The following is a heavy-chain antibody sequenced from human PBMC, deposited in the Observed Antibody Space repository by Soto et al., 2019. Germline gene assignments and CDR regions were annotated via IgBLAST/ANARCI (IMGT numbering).Heavy chain of an antibody. CDR1: GGTFSSYA. J-gene: IGHJ6*02. D-gene: IGHD6-19*01. Sequence: ASVKLSCQAAGGTFSSYAISLVRQAPGQGLEWMGGIIPIFGTANYAQKFQGRVTITADESTSTAYMELSSLRSEDTAVYYCARERVPLYSSGLTYYYYGMDVWGQGTTVTVSS. CDR2: IIPIFGTA. CDR3: ARERVPLYSSGLTYYYYGMDV. V-gene: IGHV1-69*13.